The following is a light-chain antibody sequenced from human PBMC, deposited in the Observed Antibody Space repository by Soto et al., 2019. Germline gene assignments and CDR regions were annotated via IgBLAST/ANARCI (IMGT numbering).Light chain of an antibody. CDR3: QQYYNWPPYS. Sequence: EIVMTQSPATLSVSPGERATLSCRASQSINGNLAWYQQQPGQAPRLLISGASTRASGVPARFSAGGSETEFTLTISSLQSEDFAVYYCQQYYNWPPYSFGQGTKLEIK. CDR2: GAS. V-gene: IGKV3-15*01. CDR1: QSINGN. J-gene: IGKJ2*03.